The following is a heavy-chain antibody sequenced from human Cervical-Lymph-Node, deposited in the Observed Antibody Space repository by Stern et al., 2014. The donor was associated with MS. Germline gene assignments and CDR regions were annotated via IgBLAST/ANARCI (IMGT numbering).Heavy chain of an antibody. CDR3: ARERDDYDSRPPDY. CDR2: ISSSRSYI. D-gene: IGHD3-22*01. Sequence: EVQLVESGGGLVKPGGSLRLSCAASGFTFSSYSMNWVRQAPGTGLEWVSSISSSRSYIYYADSVKGRFSISRDNAKNSLYLQMNSLRAEDTAVYYCARERDDYDSRPPDYWGQGTLVTVSS. CDR1: GFTFSSYS. J-gene: IGHJ4*02. V-gene: IGHV3-21*01.